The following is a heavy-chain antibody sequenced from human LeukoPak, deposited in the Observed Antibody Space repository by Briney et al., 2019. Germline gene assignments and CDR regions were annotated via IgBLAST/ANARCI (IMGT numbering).Heavy chain of an antibody. Sequence: GGSLRLSCAASGFTFSSYAMSWVRQAPGKGLEWVSAISGSGGSTYYADSVKGRFTIYRDNSKNTLYLQMNSLRAEDTAVYYCAKAGEYYYDSSGPTWGQGTLVTVSS. V-gene: IGHV3-23*01. CDR2: ISGSGGST. CDR3: AKAGEYYYDSSGPT. D-gene: IGHD3-22*01. J-gene: IGHJ5*02. CDR1: GFTFSSYA.